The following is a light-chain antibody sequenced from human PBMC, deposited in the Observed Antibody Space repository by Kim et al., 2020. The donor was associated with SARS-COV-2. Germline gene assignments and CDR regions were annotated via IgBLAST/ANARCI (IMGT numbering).Light chain of an antibody. J-gene: IGLJ3*02. V-gene: IGLV9-49*03. Sequence: QLVLTQPPSASASLGASVTLTCTLSSGYSNYKVDWYQQRPGKGPRFVMRVGTGGIVGSKGDGIPDRFSGLGSGLNRYLTIKNIQEEDESDYHCGTDHGSGSNFPKVFGGGTQLTVL. CDR2: VGTGGIVG. CDR1: SGYSNYK. CDR3: GTDHGSGSNFPKV.